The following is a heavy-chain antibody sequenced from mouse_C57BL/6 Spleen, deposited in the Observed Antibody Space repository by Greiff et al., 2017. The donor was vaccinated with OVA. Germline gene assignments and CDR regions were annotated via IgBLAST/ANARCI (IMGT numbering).Heavy chain of an antibody. CDR1: GYAFSSSW. V-gene: IGHV1-82*01. CDR3: AREGTTVVASFDD. CDR2: IYPGDGDT. J-gene: IGHJ2*01. Sequence: VQLQQSGPELVKPGASVKISCKASGYAFSSSWMNWVKQRPGKGLEWIGRIYPGDGDTNYNGKFKGKATLTADKSSSTAYMQLSSLTSEDSAVYFCAREGTTVVASFDDWGKGTTLTVAS. D-gene: IGHD1-1*01.